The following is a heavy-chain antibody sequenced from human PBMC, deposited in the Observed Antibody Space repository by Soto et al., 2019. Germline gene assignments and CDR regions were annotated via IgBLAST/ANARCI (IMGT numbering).Heavy chain of an antibody. V-gene: IGHV3-15*01. CDR1: GFTFSNAW. D-gene: IGHD1-7*01. Sequence: EVQLVESGGGLVKPGGSLRLSCAASGFTFSNAWMSWVRQAPGKGLEWVGRIKSKTDGGTTDYAAPVKGRFTISRDDSKNTLYLQMNSLKTEDTAVYYFTTLTGTTGFTALDYWGQGTLVTVSS. CDR3: TTLTGTTGFTALDY. CDR2: IKSKTDGGTT. J-gene: IGHJ4*02.